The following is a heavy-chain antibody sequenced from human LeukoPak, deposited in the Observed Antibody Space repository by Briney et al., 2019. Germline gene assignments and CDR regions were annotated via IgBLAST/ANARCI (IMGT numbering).Heavy chain of an antibody. Sequence: VASVKVSCKASGGTFSSYAISWVRQAPGQGLERMGGIIPIFGTANYAQKFQGRVTMTRNTSISTAYMELSSLRSEDTAVYYCARGLRGIDCSSTSCFNYYYYYGMDVWGQGTTVTVSS. CDR2: IIPIFGTA. J-gene: IGHJ6*02. CDR1: GGTFSSYA. D-gene: IGHD2-2*01. V-gene: IGHV1-69*05. CDR3: ARGLRGIDCSSTSCFNYYYYYGMDV.